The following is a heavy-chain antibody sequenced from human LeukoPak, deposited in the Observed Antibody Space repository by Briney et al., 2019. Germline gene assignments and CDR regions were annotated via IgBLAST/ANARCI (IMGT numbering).Heavy chain of an antibody. CDR2: ISAYNGNT. J-gene: IGHJ5*02. V-gene: IGHV1-18*01. CDR1: GYTFTSYG. Sequence: ASVKVSCKASGYTFTSYGISWVRQAPGQGLEWMGWISAYNGNTNYAQKLQGRVTMTTDTSTSTAYMELSSLRSEDTAVYYCARDSGYCGGDCYSEPKRFDPWGQGTLVTVSS. D-gene: IGHD2-21*01. CDR3: ARDSGYCGGDCYSEPKRFDP.